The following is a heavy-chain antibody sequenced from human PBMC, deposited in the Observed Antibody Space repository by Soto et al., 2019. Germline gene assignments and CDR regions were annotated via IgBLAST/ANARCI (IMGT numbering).Heavy chain of an antibody. Sequence: SETLSLTCAVYGGSFSGYYWSWIRQPPGKGLEWIGEINHSGSTNYNPSLKSRVTISVDTSKNQFSLKLSSVTAAYMAVYYCARDGKKWFGELLNYYGMDVWGQGTTVT. J-gene: IGHJ6*02. V-gene: IGHV4-34*01. CDR1: GGSFSGYY. CDR2: INHSGST. D-gene: IGHD3-10*01. CDR3: ARDGKKWFGELLNYYGMDV.